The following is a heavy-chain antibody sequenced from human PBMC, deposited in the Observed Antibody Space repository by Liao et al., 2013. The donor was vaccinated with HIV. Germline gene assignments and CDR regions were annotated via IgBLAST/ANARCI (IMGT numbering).Heavy chain of an antibody. CDR1: GGSINSAPHY. CDR3: AREGVTMVVVNAFDI. CDR2: IFNSGTA. D-gene: IGHD3-10*01. Sequence: VQLQESGPGLVRPSQTLSLSCTASGGSINSAPHYWNWVRLPPGKGLEWIGHIFNSGTADYSPSLKSRVTMSLDTSKNQVSLKLSSVTAADTAVYYCAREGVTMVVVNAFDIWGQGTMATVSS. V-gene: IGHV4-30-4*01. J-gene: IGHJ3*02.